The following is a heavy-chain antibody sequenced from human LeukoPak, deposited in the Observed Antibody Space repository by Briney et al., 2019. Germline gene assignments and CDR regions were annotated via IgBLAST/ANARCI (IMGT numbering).Heavy chain of an antibody. Sequence: ASVKVSCKASGYTFTGYYMYWVRQAPGQGLEWMGWINPNTGGTNSVQKFQGRVTMTRDTSVSTVYMELSRLKSDDTAVYYCARGKRWLQSEFDYWGQGTLVTVSS. D-gene: IGHD5-24*01. V-gene: IGHV1-2*02. CDR3: ARGKRWLQSEFDY. J-gene: IGHJ4*02. CDR2: INPNTGGT. CDR1: GYTFTGYY.